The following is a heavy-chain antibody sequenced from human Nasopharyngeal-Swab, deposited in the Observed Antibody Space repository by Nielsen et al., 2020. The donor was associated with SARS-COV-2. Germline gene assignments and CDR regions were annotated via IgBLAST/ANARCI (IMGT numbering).Heavy chain of an antibody. CDR3: ARGWRLLESGGVDV. CDR2: ISSNGGST. D-gene: IGHD6-25*01. V-gene: IGHV3-64*01. Sequence: WIRQPPGKGLEYVSAISSNGGSTYYANSVKGRFTISRDNSKNTLYLQMGSLRAEDMAVYYCARGWRLLESGGVDVWGQGTTVTVSS. J-gene: IGHJ6*02.